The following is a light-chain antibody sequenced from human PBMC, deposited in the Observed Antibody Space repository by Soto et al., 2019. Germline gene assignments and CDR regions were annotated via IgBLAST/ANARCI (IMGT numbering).Light chain of an antibody. CDR1: QSVRTN. V-gene: IGKV3-15*01. CDR2: GAS. CDR3: QHYTNLPLV. J-gene: IGKJ4*01. Sequence: EIVMSQSPAALSVSPGEGATLSCRASQSVRTNLAWYQPKPGQAPRLLIYGASTRAAGIPARFSGSGSGTEFALTISSLQSEDFAVYYCQHYTNLPLVFGGGTMVEI.